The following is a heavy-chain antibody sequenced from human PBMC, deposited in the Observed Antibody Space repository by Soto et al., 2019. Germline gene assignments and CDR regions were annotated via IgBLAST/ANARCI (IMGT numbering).Heavy chain of an antibody. D-gene: IGHD3-16*02. CDR3: AVRNTFGGVIYDY. Sequence: ASVKVSCTASGYTFTSYYMHWVRQAPGQGLEWMGIINPSGGSTSYAQKFQGRVTMTRDTSTSTVYMELSSLRSEDTAVYYCAVRNTFGGVIYDYWGQGTLVTVSS. CDR2: INPSGGST. V-gene: IGHV1-46*03. J-gene: IGHJ4*02. CDR1: GYTFTSYY.